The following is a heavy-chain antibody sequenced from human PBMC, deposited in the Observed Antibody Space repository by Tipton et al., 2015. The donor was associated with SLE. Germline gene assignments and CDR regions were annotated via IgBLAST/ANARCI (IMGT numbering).Heavy chain of an antibody. CDR2: IYYSGST. CDR1: GYSISNSNW. Sequence: TLSLTCAVSGYSISNSNWWAWIRQPPGKGLEWIGYIYYSGSTFYNPSLKSRVTMSVDTSKNQISLNLKSATAADTAVYYRARVLLGLRQIGYWYFDLWGRGTLVTVSS. V-gene: IGHV4-28*03. J-gene: IGHJ2*01. CDR3: ARVLLGLRQIGYWYFDL. D-gene: IGHD1-7*01.